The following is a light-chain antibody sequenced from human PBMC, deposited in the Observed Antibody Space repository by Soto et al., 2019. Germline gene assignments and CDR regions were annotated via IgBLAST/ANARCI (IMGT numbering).Light chain of an antibody. Sequence: EIVMTQSPATLSVSPGERATLSCRASQSVSTNLAWYQHKPGQAPRLLIHGTSTRATGVPARFSGSGSGTEFTLTISSLQSEDFAVYYCQQNDNWPRTLGQGTKVDIK. CDR3: QQNDNWPRT. CDR1: QSVSTN. V-gene: IGKV3-15*01. CDR2: GTS. J-gene: IGKJ1*01.